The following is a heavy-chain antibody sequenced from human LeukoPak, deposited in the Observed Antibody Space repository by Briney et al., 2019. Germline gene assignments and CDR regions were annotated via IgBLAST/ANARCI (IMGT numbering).Heavy chain of an antibody. V-gene: IGHV4-59*08. CDR1: GGSVSSNY. Sequence: PSETLSLTCTVSGGSVSSNYWSWIRQPPGKGLEWIGYIYYSGSTNYNPSLKSRVTISVDTSKNQFSLKLSSVTAADTAVYYCARSHCSSTSCYGDFDYWGQGTLVTVSS. D-gene: IGHD2-2*01. CDR2: IYYSGST. CDR3: ARSHCSSTSCYGDFDY. J-gene: IGHJ4*02.